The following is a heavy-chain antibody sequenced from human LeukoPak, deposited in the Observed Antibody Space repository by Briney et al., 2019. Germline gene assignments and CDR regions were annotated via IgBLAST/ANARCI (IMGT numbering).Heavy chain of an antibody. Sequence: GGSLRLSCAASGFTVSSNYMSWVRQAPGKGLEWVSLIYSGGSTYYADSVQGRFTISRDNSKNTLYLQMNSLRAGDTAVYYCASRDKGYYYGMDVWGLGTTVTVSS. V-gene: IGHV3-66*01. CDR1: GFTVSSNY. D-gene: IGHD5-24*01. J-gene: IGHJ6*02. CDR2: IYSGGST. CDR3: ASRDKGYYYGMDV.